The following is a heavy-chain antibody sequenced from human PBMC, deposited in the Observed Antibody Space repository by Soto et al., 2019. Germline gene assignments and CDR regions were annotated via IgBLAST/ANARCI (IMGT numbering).Heavy chain of an antibody. D-gene: IGHD4-17*01. V-gene: IGHV4-39*01. J-gene: IGHJ6*03. CDR2: IYYSGST. Sequence: SETLSLTCTVSGGSISSSSYYWGWIRQPPGKGLEWIGSIYYSGSTYYNPSLKSRVTISVDTSNNQFSLKLSSVTAADTAVYYCARLPYGDDEYYYYYVDVWGKGTTVTVSS. CDR1: GGSISSSSYY. CDR3: ARLPYGDDEYYYYYVDV.